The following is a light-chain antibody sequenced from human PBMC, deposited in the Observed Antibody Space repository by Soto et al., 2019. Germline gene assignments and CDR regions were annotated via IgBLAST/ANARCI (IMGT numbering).Light chain of an antibody. Sequence: AIQLTQSPSSLSASVGDRVTITCRASQGIGSALAWYQQKPGNPPNLLIYDASSLETGVPSRFSASGSGTDFTLTISSLQAEDFATYYCQQCSSYPPITFGQGTRLEIK. CDR2: DAS. CDR3: QQCSSYPPIT. J-gene: IGKJ5*01. V-gene: IGKV1-13*02. CDR1: QGIGSA.